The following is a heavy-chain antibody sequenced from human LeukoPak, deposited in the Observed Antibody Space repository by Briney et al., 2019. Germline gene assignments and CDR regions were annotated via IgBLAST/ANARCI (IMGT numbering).Heavy chain of an antibody. D-gene: IGHD4-23*01. CDR3: ARDLTVGPIFTDY. CDR2: ISSSGSTI. CDR1: GFTFSSYE. J-gene: IGHJ4*02. V-gene: IGHV3-48*03. Sequence: GGSLRLSCAASGFTFSSYEMNWVRQAPGKGLEWVSYISSSGSTIYYADSVKGRFTTSRDNAKNSLYLQMNSLRAEGTAVYYCARDLTVGPIFTDYWGQGTLVTVSS.